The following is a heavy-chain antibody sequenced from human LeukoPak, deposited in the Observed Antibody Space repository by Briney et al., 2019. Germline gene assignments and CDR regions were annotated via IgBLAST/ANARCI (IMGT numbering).Heavy chain of an antibody. CDR2: ISGSGGST. CDR3: AKYPDIVVVVAATPPAVSDY. J-gene: IGHJ4*02. CDR1: GFTFSSYE. Sequence: GGSLRLSCAASGFTFSSYEMSWVRQAPGKGLEWVSAISGSGGSTYYADSVKGRFTISRDNSKNTLYLQMNSLRAEDTAVYYCAKYPDIVVVVAATPPAVSDYWGQGTLVTVSS. D-gene: IGHD2-15*01. V-gene: IGHV3-23*01.